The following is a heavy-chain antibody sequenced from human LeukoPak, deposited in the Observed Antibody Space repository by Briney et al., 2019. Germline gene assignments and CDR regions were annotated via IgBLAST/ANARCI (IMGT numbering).Heavy chain of an antibody. CDR3: ARFEVNVRRSGYRLGWYFDL. Sequence: GSLRLSCAASGFTFSSYAMHWVRQAPGKGLEWIGEINHSGSTNYNPSLKSRVTISVDTSKNQFSLKLSSVTAADTAVYYCARFEVNVRRSGYRLGWYFDLWGRGTLVTVSS. D-gene: IGHD3-22*01. V-gene: IGHV4-34*01. CDR1: GFTFSSYA. J-gene: IGHJ2*01. CDR2: INHSGST.